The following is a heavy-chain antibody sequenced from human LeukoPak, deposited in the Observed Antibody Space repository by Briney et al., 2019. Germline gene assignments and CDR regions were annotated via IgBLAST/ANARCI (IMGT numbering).Heavy chain of an antibody. J-gene: IGHJ4*02. V-gene: IGHV4-34*01. CDR2: INHSGST. Sequence: SETLSLTCAVYGGSFSGYYWSWIRQPPGKGLEWIGEINHSGSTNYNPSLKGRVTISVDTSKNQFSLKLSSVTAADTAVYYCARSASGLDAFDIWGQGTLVTVSS. CDR3: ARSASGLDAFDI. D-gene: IGHD5-12*01. CDR1: GGSFSGYY.